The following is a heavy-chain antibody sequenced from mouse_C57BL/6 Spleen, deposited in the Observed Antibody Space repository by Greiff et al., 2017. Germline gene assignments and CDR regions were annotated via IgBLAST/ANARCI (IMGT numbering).Heavy chain of an antibody. CDR3: ARSSTVVEYYFDY. CDR2: IYPGGGYT. J-gene: IGHJ2*01. CDR1: GYTFTNYW. V-gene: IGHV1-63*01. Sequence: QVQLQQSGAELVRPGTSVKMSCKASGYTFTNYWIGWAKQRPGHGLEWIGDIYPGGGYTNYNEKFKGKATLTADKSSITAYMQCSSLTSEDSAIYYCARSSTVVEYYFDYWGQGTTLTVSS. D-gene: IGHD1-1*01.